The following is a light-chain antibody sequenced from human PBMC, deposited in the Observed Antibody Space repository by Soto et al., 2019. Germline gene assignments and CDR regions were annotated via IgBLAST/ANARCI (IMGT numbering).Light chain of an antibody. CDR2: DVS. CDR1: SSDVGGYNS. J-gene: IGLJ1*01. Sequence: QSALTQPPSVSGSPGQSVTISCTGSSSDVGGYNSVSWYQQHPGKAPKLIIYDVSKRPSGVPDRFSGSKSGNTASLTISELQADDEADYYCCSYVHKDTRYYVFGTGTKVTVL. CDR3: CSYVHKDTRYYV. V-gene: IGLV2-11*01.